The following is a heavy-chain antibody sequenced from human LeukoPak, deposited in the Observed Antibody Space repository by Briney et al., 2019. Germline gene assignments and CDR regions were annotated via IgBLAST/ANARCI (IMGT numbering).Heavy chain of an antibody. D-gene: IGHD2-15*01. CDR3: ARMTTGCSGGTCYYLIDY. CDR1: ADSSSSDY. CDR2: IYYSGST. V-gene: IGHV4-59*13. J-gene: IGHJ4*02. Sequence: SETLSLTCTVSADSSSSDYWSWIRQPPGKGLEWIGYIYYSGSTNYNPSLKRRVTISVDTSKNQFSLRLSSVTAADTAFYYCARMTTGCSGGTCYYLIDYWGQGTLVTVSS.